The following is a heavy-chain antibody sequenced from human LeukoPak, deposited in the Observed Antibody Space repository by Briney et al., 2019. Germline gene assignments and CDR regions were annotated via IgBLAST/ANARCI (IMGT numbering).Heavy chain of an antibody. CDR3: ASFQTAMATGVNDAFDI. D-gene: IGHD5-18*01. V-gene: IGHV3-11*01. CDR1: GFTFSDYY. Sequence: GGSLRLSCAASGFTFSDYYMSWIRQAPGKGLEWVSYISSSGSTIYYADSVKGRFTISRDNAKNSLYLQMSSLRAEDTAVYYCASFQTAMATGVNDAFDIWGQGTMVTVSS. J-gene: IGHJ3*02. CDR2: ISSSGSTI.